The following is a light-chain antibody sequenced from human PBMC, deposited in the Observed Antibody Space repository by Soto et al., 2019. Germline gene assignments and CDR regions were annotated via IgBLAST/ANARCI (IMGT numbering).Light chain of an antibody. Sequence: QAVVTQPASVSGSPGQSITISCTGTSSDVGSYNLVSWYQQHPGKAPKLMIYEGSKRPSGVSNRFSGSKSGNTASLTISGLQAEDEADYYCCSYASSRAVFGGGTKLTVL. V-gene: IGLV2-23*01. J-gene: IGLJ2*01. CDR1: SSDVGSYNL. CDR3: CSYASSRAV. CDR2: EGS.